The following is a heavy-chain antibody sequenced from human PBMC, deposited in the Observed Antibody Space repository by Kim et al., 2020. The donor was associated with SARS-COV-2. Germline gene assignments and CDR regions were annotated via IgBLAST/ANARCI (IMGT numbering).Heavy chain of an antibody. D-gene: IGHD6-19*01. V-gene: IGHV1-3*01. J-gene: IGHJ5*02. CDR3: ARAEIAVAGGDWFDP. Sequence: FQGRVTITRGTSASTAYMGLSSLRSEDTAVYYCARAEIAVAGGDWFDPWGQGTLVTVSS.